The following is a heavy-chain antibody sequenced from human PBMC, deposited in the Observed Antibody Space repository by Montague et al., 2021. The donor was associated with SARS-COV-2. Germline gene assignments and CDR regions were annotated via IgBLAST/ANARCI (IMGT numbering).Heavy chain of an antibody. V-gene: IGHV4-61*08. CDR1: GGSVTSGDYY. CDR3: ATEMPAYDVFDI. Sequence: SETLSLTCTVSGGSVTSGDYYWTWIRQPPGKGLEWIGSIYNTGRTNYNPSLKSRVTISMDTSKNQFSLKVASVSAADTAVYYCATEMPAYDVFDIWGQGTMVTVSS. D-gene: IGHD2-2*01. CDR2: IYNTGRT. J-gene: IGHJ3*02.